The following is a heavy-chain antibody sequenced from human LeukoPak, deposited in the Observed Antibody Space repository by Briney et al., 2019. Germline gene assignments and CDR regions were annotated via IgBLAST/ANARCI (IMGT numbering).Heavy chain of an antibody. V-gene: IGHV3-48*03. Sequence: PGGSLRLSCAASGFTFSSYEMNWVRQAPGKGLEWVSYITSSGSTIYYADSVKGRFTISRDNGKNSLYLQMNSLRAEDTAVYYCARASTPYTYKPYYMDVWGKGTTVTISS. D-gene: IGHD1-14*01. CDR3: ARASTPYTYKPYYMDV. J-gene: IGHJ6*03. CDR1: GFTFSSYE. CDR2: ITSSGSTI.